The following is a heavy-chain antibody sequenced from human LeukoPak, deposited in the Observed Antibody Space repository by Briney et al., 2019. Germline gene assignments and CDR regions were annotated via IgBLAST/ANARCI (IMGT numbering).Heavy chain of an antibody. J-gene: IGHJ4*02. CDR1: GGSFSGYY. CDR2: INHSGST. V-gene: IGHV4-34*01. Sequence: SETLSLTCAVYGGSFSGYYWSWIRQPPGKGLEWIGEINHSGSTNYNPSLKSRVTISVDTSKNQFSLKLSSVTAADTAVCYCARPGYSSGWTNWGQGTLVTVSS. CDR3: ARPGYSSGWTN. D-gene: IGHD6-19*01.